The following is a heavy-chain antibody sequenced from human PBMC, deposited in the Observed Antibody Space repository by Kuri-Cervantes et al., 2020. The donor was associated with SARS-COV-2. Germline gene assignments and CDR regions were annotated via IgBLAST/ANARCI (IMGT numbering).Heavy chain of an antibody. Sequence: GESLKISCAASGFTFSSYSMNWVRQAPGKGLEWVSYISSSSSTTYYADSVKGRFTISRDNAKNSLYLQMNSLRDEDTAVYYCARGSSGYDLTFDYWGQGTLVTVSS. V-gene: IGHV3-48*02. CDR2: ISSSSSTT. CDR1: GFTFSSYS. CDR3: ARGSSGYDLTFDY. J-gene: IGHJ4*02. D-gene: IGHD5-12*01.